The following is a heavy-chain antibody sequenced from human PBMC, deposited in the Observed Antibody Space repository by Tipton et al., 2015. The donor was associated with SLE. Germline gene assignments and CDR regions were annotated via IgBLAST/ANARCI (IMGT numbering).Heavy chain of an antibody. CDR1: GGSTNNYF. CDR2: IHYSGKT. V-gene: IGHV4-59*01. D-gene: IGHD2-15*01. Sequence: LRLSCTVSGGSTNNYFWSWIRQPPGKGLEWIGDIHYSGKTNSNPSLKSRVLISLDTSKRQFSLKLSSVTAADTAVYYCARQEVGQVRTPPWFDPWGREPWSPSPQ. J-gene: IGHJ5*02. CDR3: ARQEVGQVRTPPWFDP.